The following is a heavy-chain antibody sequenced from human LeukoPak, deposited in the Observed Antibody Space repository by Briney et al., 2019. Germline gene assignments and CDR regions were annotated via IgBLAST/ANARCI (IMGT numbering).Heavy chain of an antibody. V-gene: IGHV4-59*01. CDR3: ARDSLGGSYFDY. D-gene: IGHD1-26*01. CDR2: IYYSGGT. CDR1: GGSISSYN. J-gene: IGHJ4*02. Sequence: SETLSLTCTVPGGSISSYNWSWIRQPPGKGLEWIGYIYYSGGTNYSPSLKSRVTISVDTSKNQFSLKLSSVTAADTAVYYCARDSLGGSYFDYWGQGTLVTVSS.